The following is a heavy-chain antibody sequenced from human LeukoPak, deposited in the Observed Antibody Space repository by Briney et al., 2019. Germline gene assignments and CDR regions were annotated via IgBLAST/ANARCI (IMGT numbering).Heavy chain of an antibody. V-gene: IGHV4-39*07. CDR2: IYYSGST. CDR3: ARGSSGRRGRSFDY. Sequence: PSETLSLTCTVSGGSISSSSYYWGWIRQPPGKGLEWIGSIYYSGSTYYNPSLKSRVTISVDTSKNQFSLKLSSVTAADTAVYYCARGSSGRRGRSFDYWGQGTLVTVSS. J-gene: IGHJ4*02. D-gene: IGHD3-10*01. CDR1: GGSISSSSYY.